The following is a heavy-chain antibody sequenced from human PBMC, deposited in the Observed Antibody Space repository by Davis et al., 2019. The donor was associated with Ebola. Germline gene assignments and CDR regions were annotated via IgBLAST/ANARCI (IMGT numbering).Heavy chain of an antibody. J-gene: IGHJ6*04. CDR1: GFTFSSYW. D-gene: IGHD1-26*01. V-gene: IGHV3-74*01. CDR2: INNDGTGT. CDR3: ARDRRGFFQVGGYGMDV. Sequence: GESLKISCAASGFTFSSYWMHWVRQAPGKGLVWVSRINNDGTGTNYADSVKGRFTISRDNAKNSLYLQMNSLRDEDTAVYFCARDRRGFFQVGGYGMDVWGKGTTVTVSS.